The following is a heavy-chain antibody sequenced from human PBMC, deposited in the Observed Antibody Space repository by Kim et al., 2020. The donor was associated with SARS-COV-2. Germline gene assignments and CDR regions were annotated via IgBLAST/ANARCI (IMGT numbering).Heavy chain of an antibody. Sequence: SKYYAESVKGRFTISRDNSKTTLYLQMNGLRAEDTAVYYCAKLVAAAGWGWFDPWGQGTLVTVSS. V-gene: IGHV3-23*01. D-gene: IGHD6-13*01. CDR3: AKLVAAAGWGWFDP. J-gene: IGHJ5*02. CDR2: SK.